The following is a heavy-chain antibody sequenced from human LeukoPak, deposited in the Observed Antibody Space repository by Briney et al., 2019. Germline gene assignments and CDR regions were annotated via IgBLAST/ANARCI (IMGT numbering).Heavy chain of an antibody. V-gene: IGHV4-61*02. CDR1: GGSISSGDYY. J-gene: IGHJ6*03. CDR3: ARDQSVVVPAAMGHYYYYMDV. D-gene: IGHD2-2*01. Sequence: KPSETLSLTCTVSGGSISSGDYYWGWIRQPAGKGLEWIGRIYTSGSTNYNPSLKSRFTMSVDTSKNQFSLKLSSVTAADTAVYYCARDQSVVVPAAMGHYYYYMDVWGKGTTVTVSS. CDR2: IYTSGST.